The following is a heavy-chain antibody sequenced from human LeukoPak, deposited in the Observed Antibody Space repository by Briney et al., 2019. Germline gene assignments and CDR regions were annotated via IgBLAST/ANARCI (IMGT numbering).Heavy chain of an antibody. CDR3: ARDALWGVAGGDCPFDY. CDR2: IWYDGSNK. D-gene: IGHD2-21*02. CDR1: GFTFSSYG. V-gene: IGHV3-33*01. Sequence: GRSLRLSCAASGFTFSSYGMHWVRQAPGKGLEWVAVIWYDGSNKYYADSVKGRFTISRDNSKNTLYLQMNSLRAEDTAVYYCARDALWGVAGGDCPFDYWGQGTLVTVSS. J-gene: IGHJ4*02.